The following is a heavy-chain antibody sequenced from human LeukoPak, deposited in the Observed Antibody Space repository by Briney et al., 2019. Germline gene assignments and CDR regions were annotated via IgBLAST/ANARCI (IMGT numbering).Heavy chain of an antibody. V-gene: IGHV3-23*01. J-gene: IGHJ5*02. CDR1: GFSFSSYA. Sequence: GGSLRLSCAASGFSFSSYAMSWVRQGPGKGLEWVSAISGSGGSTYYADSVKGRFTISRDNSKNTLYLQMNSLRAEDTAVYYCAKCSGSGYASWFDPWGQGTLVTVSS. D-gene: IGHD5-12*01. CDR2: ISGSGGST. CDR3: AKCSGSGYASWFDP.